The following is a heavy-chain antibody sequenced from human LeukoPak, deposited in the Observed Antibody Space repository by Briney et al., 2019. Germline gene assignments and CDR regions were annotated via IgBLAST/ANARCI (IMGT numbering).Heavy chain of an antibody. Sequence: NPSQTLSLTCTVSGGSISSGGYYWSWIRQHPGKGLEWIGYIYYSGSTYYNPSLKSRVTISVDTSKNQFSLKLSSVTAADTAVYYCARDYGHWNPYYYDSSGFPDYGMDVWGQGTTVTVSS. V-gene: IGHV4-31*03. CDR3: ARDYGHWNPYYYDSSGFPDYGMDV. CDR2: IYYSGST. D-gene: IGHD3-22*01. J-gene: IGHJ6*02. CDR1: GGSISSGGYY.